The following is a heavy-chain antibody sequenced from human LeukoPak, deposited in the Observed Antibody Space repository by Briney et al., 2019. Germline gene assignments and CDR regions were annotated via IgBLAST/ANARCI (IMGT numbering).Heavy chain of an antibody. J-gene: IGHJ4*02. CDR1: GFTFSSYW. CDR2: IKQDGSEK. CDR3: ARGRLTYYYDSSGYPFDY. D-gene: IGHD3-22*01. Sequence: GGSLRLSCAASGFTFSSYWMSWVRQAPGKGLEWVANIKQDGSEKYYVDSVKGRFTISRDNAKNSLYLQMNSLRAEDTAVYYCARGRLTYYYDSSGYPFDYWGQGTLVTVSS. V-gene: IGHV3-7*01.